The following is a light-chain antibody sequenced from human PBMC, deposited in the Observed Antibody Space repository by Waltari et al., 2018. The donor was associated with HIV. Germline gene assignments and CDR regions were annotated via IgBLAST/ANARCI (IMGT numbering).Light chain of an antibody. V-gene: IGLV1-44*01. CDR2: SNN. CDR3: ASWEDSLHGPV. Sequence: QAVLNQPPSASGTPGQRVIISCSGSSYHIGNNHGQCYQQFPGTAPKLLIYSNNQRPSGVPDRISGSKSGTSASLAIGGLQSDDEADYYCASWEDSLHGPVFGGGTKLTVL. J-gene: IGLJ2*01. CDR1: SYHIGNNH.